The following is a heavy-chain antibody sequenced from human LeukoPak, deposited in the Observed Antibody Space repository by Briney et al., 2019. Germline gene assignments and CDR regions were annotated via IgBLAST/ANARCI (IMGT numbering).Heavy chain of an antibody. J-gene: IGHJ4*02. CDR2: ISGSGGST. D-gene: IGHD2-21*02. Sequence: GGSLRLSCAASGFTFSSYAMSWVRQAPGKGLEWVPAISGSGGSTYYADSVKGRFTISRDNSKNTLYLQMNSLRAEDTAVYYCAKVPLAYCGGDCYFDYWGQGTLVTVSS. V-gene: IGHV3-23*01. CDR1: GFTFSSYA. CDR3: AKVPLAYCGGDCYFDY.